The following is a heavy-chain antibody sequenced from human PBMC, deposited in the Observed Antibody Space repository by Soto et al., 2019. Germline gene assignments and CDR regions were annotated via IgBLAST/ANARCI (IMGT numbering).Heavy chain of an antibody. D-gene: IGHD3-16*01. CDR3: ATKDDHKDDQPYYYGMDI. J-gene: IGHJ6*02. V-gene: IGHV1-18*01. Sequence: ASVKVSWKAIGYTSSSYGINWVRQAPGQGLEWMGWISVFNGDTKYAQKFQGRVAITKDPGTSTAHMELRSLRSDDAAVYFCATKDDHKDDQPYYYGMDIWGQGTTVTVSS. CDR1: GYTSSSYG. CDR2: ISVFNGDT.